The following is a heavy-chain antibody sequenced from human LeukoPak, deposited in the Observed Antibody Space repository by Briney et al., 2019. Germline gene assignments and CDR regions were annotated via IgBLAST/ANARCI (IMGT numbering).Heavy chain of an antibody. J-gene: IGHJ6*02. CDR1: GGSISSGGYS. Sequence: SETLSLTCAVSGGSISSGGYSWSWIRQPPGKGLEWIGYIYYSGSTNYNPSLKSRVTISVDTSKNQFSLKLSSVTAADTAVYYCARRDYYDSSGYYPYGMDVWGQGTTVTVSS. V-gene: IGHV4-61*08. D-gene: IGHD3-22*01. CDR3: ARRDYYDSSGYYPYGMDV. CDR2: IYYSGST.